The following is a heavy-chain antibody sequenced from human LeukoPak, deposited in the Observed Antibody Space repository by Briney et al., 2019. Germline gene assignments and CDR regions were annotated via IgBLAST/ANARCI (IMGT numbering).Heavy chain of an antibody. CDR2: ISSSGSTI. V-gene: IGHV3-11*04. CDR1: GFTFSDYY. D-gene: IGHD3-22*01. J-gene: IGHJ4*02. Sequence: TGGSLRLSCAASGFTFSDYYMSWIRQAPGKGLEWISYISSSGSTIYYADSVKGRFTISRDNAKNSLYLQMNSLRAEDTAVYYCARDRSFGWIVVENYFDYWGQGTLVTVSS. CDR3: ARDRSFGWIVVENYFDY.